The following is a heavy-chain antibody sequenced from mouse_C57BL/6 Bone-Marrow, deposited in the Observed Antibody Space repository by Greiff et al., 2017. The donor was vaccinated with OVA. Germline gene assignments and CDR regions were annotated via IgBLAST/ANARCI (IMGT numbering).Heavy chain of an antibody. CDR1: GYTFTDYY. CDR2: INPNNGGT. D-gene: IGHD2-3*01. CDR3: ARRIYDGYSYYAMDY. Sequence: VQLQQSGPELVKPGASVKISCKASGYTFTDYYMNWVKQSHGKSLEWIGDINPNNGGTSYNQKFKGKATLTVDKSSSTAYMERRSLTSEDSAVYYCARRIYDGYSYYAMDYGGQGTSVTVSS. V-gene: IGHV1-26*01. J-gene: IGHJ4*01.